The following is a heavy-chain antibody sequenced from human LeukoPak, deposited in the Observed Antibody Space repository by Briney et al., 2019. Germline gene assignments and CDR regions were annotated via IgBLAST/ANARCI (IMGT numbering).Heavy chain of an antibody. CDR3: AREWIQLWFLGRAGWFDP. CDR2: IIPIFGTA. Sequence: SVKVSCKASGGTFSSYAISWVRQAPGQGLEWMGGIIPIFGTANYAQKFQGRVTVTADKSPSTAYMDLSSLRSEDTAVYYCAREWIQLWFLGRAGWFDPWGQGTLVTVSS. V-gene: IGHV1-69*06. J-gene: IGHJ5*02. CDR1: GGTFSSYA. D-gene: IGHD5-18*01.